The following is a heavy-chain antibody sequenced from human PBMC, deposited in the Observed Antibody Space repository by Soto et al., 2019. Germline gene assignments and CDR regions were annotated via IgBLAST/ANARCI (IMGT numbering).Heavy chain of an antibody. V-gene: IGHV3-33*01. CDR1: GFTFSSYG. J-gene: IGHJ4*02. CDR3: ARMTIFGVGLDY. D-gene: IGHD3-3*01. CDR2: IWYDGSNK. Sequence: GGSLRLSCAASGFTFSSYGMHWVRQAPGNGLEWVAVIWYDGSNKYYADSVKGRFTISRDNSKNTLYLQMNSLRAEDTAVYYCARMTIFGVGLDYWGQGTLVTVSS.